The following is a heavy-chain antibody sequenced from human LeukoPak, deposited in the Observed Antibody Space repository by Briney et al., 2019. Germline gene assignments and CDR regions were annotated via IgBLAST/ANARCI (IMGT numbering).Heavy chain of an antibody. CDR2: IKQDGSEK. CDR3: ARHSNGWSEGTY. CDR1: GFTFRNYW. Sequence: SGGSLRLSCAASGFTFRNYWMTWVRQAPGKGLEWVANIKQDGSEKNYVDSVKGRFSISRDNAKNSLYLQMNSLRAEDTAVYYCARHSNGWSEGTYWGQGTLVTVTS. V-gene: IGHV3-7*03. D-gene: IGHD6-19*01. J-gene: IGHJ4*02.